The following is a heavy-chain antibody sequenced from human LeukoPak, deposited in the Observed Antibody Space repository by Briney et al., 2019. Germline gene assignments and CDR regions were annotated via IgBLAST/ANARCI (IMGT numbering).Heavy chain of an antibody. CDR1: GGTFSSYA. CDR3: ARGLVFGVDTDYYYYGMDV. Sequence: SVKVSCKASGGTFSSYAISWVRQAPGQGLEWMGGIIPIFGTANYAQKFQGRVTITADESTSTAYMGLSSLRSEDTAVYYCARGLVFGVDTDYYYYGMDVWGQGTTVTVSS. CDR2: IIPIFGTA. D-gene: IGHD3-3*01. V-gene: IGHV1-69*13. J-gene: IGHJ6*02.